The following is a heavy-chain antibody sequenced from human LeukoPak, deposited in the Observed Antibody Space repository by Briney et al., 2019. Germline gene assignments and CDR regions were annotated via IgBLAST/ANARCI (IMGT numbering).Heavy chain of an antibody. V-gene: IGHV4-38-2*02. CDR3: ARDLIVVSGTHY. J-gene: IGHJ4*02. D-gene: IGHD6-25*01. CDR2: IFHSGST. Sequence: PSETLSLTCVVSGDSISSNYYWDWIRQPPGKGLEWLGSIFHSGSTYYNPSLKSRLTISVATSKNQFSLMLRSVTAADTAIYYCARDLIVVSGTHYWGQGTLVTVSS. CDR1: GDSISSNYY.